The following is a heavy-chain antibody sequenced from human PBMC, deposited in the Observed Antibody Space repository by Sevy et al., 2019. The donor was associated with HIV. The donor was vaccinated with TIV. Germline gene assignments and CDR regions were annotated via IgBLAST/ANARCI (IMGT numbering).Heavy chain of an antibody. D-gene: IGHD2-15*01. J-gene: IGHJ4*02. Sequence: GGSLRLSCAASGFIFNDYWMHWVRQAPGKGLEWVANINEDGSKQYYVHSVKGRFTISRDNAKSSVFLEMNSLRVDDAAIYYWARAIGISASFWGQGTLFTVSS. CDR1: GFIFNDYW. V-gene: IGHV3-7*03. CDR3: ARAIGISASF. CDR2: INEDGSKQ.